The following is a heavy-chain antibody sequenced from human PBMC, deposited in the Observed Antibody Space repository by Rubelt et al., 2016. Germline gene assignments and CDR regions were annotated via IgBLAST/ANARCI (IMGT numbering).Heavy chain of an antibody. CDR1: GESFGYYY. V-gene: IGHV4-34*10. Sequence: QLQLQESGPGLVKPSETLSLTCAVYGESFGYYYWSWIRQPPGKGLEWIGKINHSGSTNYNPSLQSRVTMSVDKSKNQFSLKLSSVTAADTAVYYCARIDCSSTSCYFVDPWGQGTLVTVSS. CDR2: INHSGST. D-gene: IGHD2-2*01. J-gene: IGHJ5*02. CDR3: ARIDCSSTSCYFVDP.